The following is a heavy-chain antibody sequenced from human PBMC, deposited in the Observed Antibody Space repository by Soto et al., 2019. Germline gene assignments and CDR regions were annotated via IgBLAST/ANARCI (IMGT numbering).Heavy chain of an antibody. J-gene: IGHJ5*02. D-gene: IGHD2-2*01. CDR3: ASSTGYCSSTSCSYNWFDP. CDR2: IIPIFGTA. V-gene: IGHV1-69*01. Sequence: QVQLVQSGAEVKKPGSSVKVSCKASGGTFSSYAISWVRQAPGQGLEWMGGIIPIFGTANYAQKFQGRVTITADESTSTAYMELSSLRSEDTAVYYCASSTGYCSSTSCSYNWFDPWGQGTLVTVSS. CDR1: GGTFSSYA.